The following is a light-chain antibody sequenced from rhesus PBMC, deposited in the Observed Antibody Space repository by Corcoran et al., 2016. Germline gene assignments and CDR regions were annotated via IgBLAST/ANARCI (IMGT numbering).Light chain of an antibody. CDR2: AAT. CDR3: QQYKSYPFT. V-gene: IGKV1-28*02. J-gene: IGKJ3*01. CDR1: QGISSY. Sequence: DIQMTQSPSSLSASVGDTVTITCRASQGISSYLNWFQQKPGKAPKLLIYAATTVQSGVPSRFSGSGSGTDFTLTSSSLQPEDFATYYCQQYKSYPFTFGPGTKLDIK.